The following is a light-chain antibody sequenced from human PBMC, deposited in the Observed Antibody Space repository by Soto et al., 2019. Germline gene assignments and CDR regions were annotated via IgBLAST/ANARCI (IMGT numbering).Light chain of an antibody. CDR1: QIISSN. CDR3: QQYNNWPQLT. Sequence: DIVLTQSPATLSVSLGERVSLSCRASQIISSNLAWYQQKPGQIPRLLIYGASARAAGIPARFSGSGSGTEFTLTISSLQSEDFAVYYGQQYNNWPQLTFGPGTKVD. J-gene: IGKJ3*01. V-gene: IGKV3-15*01. CDR2: GAS.